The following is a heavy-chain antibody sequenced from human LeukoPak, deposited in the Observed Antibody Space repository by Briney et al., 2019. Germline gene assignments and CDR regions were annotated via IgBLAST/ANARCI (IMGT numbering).Heavy chain of an antibody. J-gene: IGHJ4*02. CDR2: IYYSGST. CDR3: ARARYSSSWACDY. Sequence: PSETLSLTCTVSGGSISSYYWSWIRQPPGKGLEWIGYIYYSGSTNYNPSLKSRVTISVHTSKNQFSLKLSSVTAADTAVYYCARARYSSSWACDYWGQGTLVTVSS. D-gene: IGHD6-13*01. V-gene: IGHV4-59*01. CDR1: GGSISSYY.